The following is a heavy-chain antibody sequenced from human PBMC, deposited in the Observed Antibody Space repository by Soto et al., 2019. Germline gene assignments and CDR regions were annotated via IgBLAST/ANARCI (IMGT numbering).Heavy chain of an antibody. Sequence: GASVKVSCKASGYTFTGYYMHWVRQAPGQGLEWMGWINPNSGGTNYAQKFQGWVTMTRDTSISTAYMELSRLRSDDTAVYYCARESAGVLRYFDWLYRHPYYFDYWGQGTLVTVSS. J-gene: IGHJ4*02. CDR1: GYTFTGYY. D-gene: IGHD3-9*01. CDR3: ARESAGVLRYFDWLYRHPYYFDY. V-gene: IGHV1-2*04. CDR2: INPNSGGT.